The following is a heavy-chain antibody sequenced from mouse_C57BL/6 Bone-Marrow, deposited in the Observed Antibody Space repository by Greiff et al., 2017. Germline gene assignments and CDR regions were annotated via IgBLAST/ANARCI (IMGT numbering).Heavy chain of an antibody. D-gene: IGHD3-1*01. J-gene: IGHJ4*01. CDR2: IYPGNSDT. CDR1: GYTFTSYW. CDR3: TSPRRTALGDYAMDY. Sequence: EVQLQQSGTVLARPGASVKMSCKTSGYTFTSYWMHWVKQRPGQGLEWIGAIYPGNSDTSYNQKFKGKATLTAVTSASTAYMELSSLTNEDSAVYYCTSPRRTALGDYAMDYWGQGTSVTVSS. V-gene: IGHV1-5*01.